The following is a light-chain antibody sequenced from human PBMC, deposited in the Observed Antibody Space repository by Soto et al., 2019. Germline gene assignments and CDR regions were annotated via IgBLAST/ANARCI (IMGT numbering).Light chain of an antibody. Sequence: EIVLTQSPDTLSLSPGERGTLSCRASQSVSSSFLAWYQQRPGQAPRLLIYGASSRATGIPDRFSGSGSGADFTLTISRLEPEDFAVFYCQQYGTSEIIFGQGTRLEIK. CDR1: QSVSSSF. CDR2: GAS. J-gene: IGKJ5*01. V-gene: IGKV3-20*01. CDR3: QQYGTSEII.